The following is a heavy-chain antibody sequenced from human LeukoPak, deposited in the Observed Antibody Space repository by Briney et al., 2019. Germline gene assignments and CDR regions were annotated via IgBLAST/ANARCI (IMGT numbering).Heavy chain of an antibody. J-gene: IGHJ4*02. CDR3: AGAAGTISYYYFDY. Sequence: PGRSLRLSCAASGFTFHDYAMHWVRQAPGKGLESVSGISWNSGSIGYADSVKGRFTISRDNAKNSLYLQMNSLRAEDMALYYCAGAAGTISYYYFDYWGQGTLVTVSS. CDR2: ISWNSGSI. V-gene: IGHV3-9*03. D-gene: IGHD6-13*01. CDR1: GFTFHDYA.